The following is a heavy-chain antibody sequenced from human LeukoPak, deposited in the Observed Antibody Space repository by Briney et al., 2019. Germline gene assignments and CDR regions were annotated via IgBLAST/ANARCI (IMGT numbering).Heavy chain of an antibody. CDR3: AKDSTMGGVDY. Sequence: PGGSLRLSCAASGFTFSNAWMSWVRQAPGKGLEWVSGISWNSGSIGYADSVKGRFTISRDNAKNSLYLQMNSLRAEDTALYYCAKDSTMGGVDYWGQGTLVTVSS. CDR2: ISWNSGSI. J-gene: IGHJ4*02. CDR1: GFTFSNAW. V-gene: IGHV3-9*01. D-gene: IGHD3-10*01.